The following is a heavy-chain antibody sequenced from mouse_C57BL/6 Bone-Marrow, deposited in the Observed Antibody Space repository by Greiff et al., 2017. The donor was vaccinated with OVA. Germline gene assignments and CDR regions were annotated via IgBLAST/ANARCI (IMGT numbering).Heavy chain of an antibody. CDR3: ARPGDYDGDWFAY. V-gene: IGHV1-47*01. CDR1: GYTFTTYP. Sequence: ESGAELVKPGASVKMSCKASGYTFTTYPIEWMKQNHGKSLEWIGNFHPYNDDTKYPEQFKGKATLTVAKSSSTVYLELSRLTSADSAVDDCARPGDYDGDWFAYWGQGTLVTVSA. CDR2: FHPYNDDT. D-gene: IGHD2-4*01. J-gene: IGHJ3*01.